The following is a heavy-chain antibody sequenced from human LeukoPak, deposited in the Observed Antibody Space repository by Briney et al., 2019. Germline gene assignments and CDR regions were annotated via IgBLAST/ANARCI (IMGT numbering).Heavy chain of an antibody. CDR1: GFTSSDYT. CDR2: ISVSDST. J-gene: IGHJ5*01. Sequence: GGSLRLSCAASGFTSSDYTMNWVRQAPGKGLEWVSGISVSDSTYYADSVKGRFTMSRDNSNNMLFLQMNSLRAEDTAVYYCAKDRYRISTNCPYDSWGQGTLVTVSS. D-gene: IGHD2-2*01. CDR3: AKDRYRISTNCPYDS. V-gene: IGHV3-23*01.